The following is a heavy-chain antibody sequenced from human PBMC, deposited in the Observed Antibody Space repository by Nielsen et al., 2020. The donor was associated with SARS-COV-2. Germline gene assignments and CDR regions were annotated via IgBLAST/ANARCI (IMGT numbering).Heavy chain of an antibody. CDR1: GFTFSRFG. CDR2: ISYDGSDQ. J-gene: IGHJ4*02. V-gene: IGHV3-30*03. Sequence: GGSLRLSCAASGFTFSRFGMHWVRQTPGRGLEWVAYISYDGSDQYYEDSLKGRFTISRDNSKNTLYLQMNSLGAEDTAVYYCATAPQYSSSWYGVGDYWGQGTLVTVSS. D-gene: IGHD6-13*01. CDR3: ATAPQYSSSWYGVGDY.